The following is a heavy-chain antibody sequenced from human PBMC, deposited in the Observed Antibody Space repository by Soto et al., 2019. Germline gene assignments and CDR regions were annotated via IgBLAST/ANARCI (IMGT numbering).Heavy chain of an antibody. Sequence: SETLSLTCTVSGAPISSYYWSWIRQPPGKGMEWIGYMHYSGSTNYNPSLKSRVTISVDTSKNHFSLTLTSVTAADTARYYCVAYTAAHNWFDPWGQGTLVTVSS. CDR2: MHYSGST. CDR1: GAPISSYY. V-gene: IGHV4-59*08. CDR3: VAYTAAHNWFDP. J-gene: IGHJ5*02. D-gene: IGHD2-2*02.